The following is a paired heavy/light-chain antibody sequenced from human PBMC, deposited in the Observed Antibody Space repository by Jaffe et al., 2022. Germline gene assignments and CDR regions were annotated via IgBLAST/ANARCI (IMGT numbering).Heavy chain of an antibody. CDR1: GGSISSYY. V-gene: IGHV4-59*01. Sequence: QVQLQESGPGLVKPSETLSLTCTVSGGSISSYYWSWIRQPPGKGLEWIGYIYYSGSTNYNPSLKSRVTISVDTSKNQFSLKLSSVTAADTAVYYCARVRYGITGTTHYYYYYMDVWGKGTTVTVSS. CDR3: ARVRYGITGTTHYYYYYMDV. CDR2: IYYSGST. J-gene: IGHJ6*03. D-gene: IGHD1-7*01.
Light chain of an antibody. CDR2: DAS. V-gene: IGKV3-11*01. CDR1: QSVSSY. J-gene: IGKJ4*01. CDR3: QQRSNWPPFGLT. Sequence: EIVLTQSPATLSLSPGERATLSCRASQSVSSYLAWYQQKPGQAPRLLIYDASNRATGIPARFSGSGSGTDFTLTISSLEPEDFAVYYCQQRSNWPPFGLTFGGGTKVEIK.